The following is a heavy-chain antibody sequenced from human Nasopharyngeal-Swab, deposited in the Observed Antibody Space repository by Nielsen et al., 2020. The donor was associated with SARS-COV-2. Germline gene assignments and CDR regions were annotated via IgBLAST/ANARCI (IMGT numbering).Heavy chain of an antibody. J-gene: IGHJ6*02. CDR2: ISSSSSYI. CDR1: GFTFSDYY. Sequence: GESLKISCAASGFTFSDYYMSWIRQAPGKGLEWVSSISSSSSYIYYADSVKGRFTISRDNAKNSLYLQMNSLRAEDTAVYYCARVVLRFLEWIPRLYGMDVWGQGTTVTVSS. D-gene: IGHD3-3*01. CDR3: ARVVLRFLEWIPRLYGMDV. V-gene: IGHV3-11*06.